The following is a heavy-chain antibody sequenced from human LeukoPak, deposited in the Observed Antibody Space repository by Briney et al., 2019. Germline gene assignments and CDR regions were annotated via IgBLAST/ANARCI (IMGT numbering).Heavy chain of an antibody. CDR3: AREKGHGRCSYGTRWEYYFDY. J-gene: IGHJ4*02. Sequence: SETLSLTCAVYGGSFSGYYWSWIRQPPGKGLEWIGEINHSGSTNYNPSLKSRVTISVDTSKNQFSLKLSSVTAADTAVYYCAREKGHGRCSYGTRWEYYFDYWGQGTLVTVSS. CDR1: GGSFSGYY. V-gene: IGHV4-34*01. CDR2: INHSGST. D-gene: IGHD5-18*01.